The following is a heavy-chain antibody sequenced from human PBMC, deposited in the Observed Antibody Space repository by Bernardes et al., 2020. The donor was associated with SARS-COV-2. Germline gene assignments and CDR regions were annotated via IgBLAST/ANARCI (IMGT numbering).Heavy chain of an antibody. Sequence: GSLRLSCAASGFTVSNNYMTWVRQAPGKGLEWVSIIYSGSSTYNADPVKGRFTISRDNSKNTVYLQMNSLRPEDTAVYYCARVQGSAFYSGYYCDYWGQGTLVTVSS. J-gene: IGHJ4*02. CDR1: GFTVSNNY. D-gene: IGHD3-3*01. CDR3: ARVQGSAFYSGYYCDY. V-gene: IGHV3-66*02. CDR2: IYSGSST.